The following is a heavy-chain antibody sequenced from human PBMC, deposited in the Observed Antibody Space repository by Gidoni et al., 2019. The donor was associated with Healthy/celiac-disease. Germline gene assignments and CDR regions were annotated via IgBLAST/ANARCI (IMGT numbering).Heavy chain of an antibody. D-gene: IGHD3-10*01. CDR2: IYYSGST. V-gene: IGHV4-59*01. Sequence: QVQLQESGPGLVKPSETLSLTCTVSGGSISSYYWSWIRQPPGKGLEWIGYIYYSGSTNYNPSLKSRVTISVDTSKNQFSLKLSSVTAADTAVYYCARAKGPTMVRGVTFDYWGQGTLVTVSS. J-gene: IGHJ4*02. CDR1: GGSISSYY. CDR3: ARAKGPTMVRGVTFDY.